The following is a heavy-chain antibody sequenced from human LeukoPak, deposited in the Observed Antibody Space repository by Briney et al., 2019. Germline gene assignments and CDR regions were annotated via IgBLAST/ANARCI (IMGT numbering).Heavy chain of an antibody. CDR2: INPNSGGT. J-gene: IGHJ4*02. CDR3: ARAGDEGSSVGDY. D-gene: IGHD1-26*01. CDR1: GYTFTGYY. V-gene: IGHV1-2*06. Sequence: ASVKVSCKASGYTFTGYYMHWVRQAPGQGLEWMGRINPNSGGTNYVQKFQGRVTITRDTSISTAYMELSRLRSDDTAVYYCARAGDEGSSVGDYWGQGTLVTVSS.